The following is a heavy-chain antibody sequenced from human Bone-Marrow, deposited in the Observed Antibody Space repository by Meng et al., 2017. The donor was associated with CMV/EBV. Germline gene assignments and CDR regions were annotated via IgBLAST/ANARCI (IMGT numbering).Heavy chain of an antibody. J-gene: IGHJ4*02. D-gene: IGHD2-15*01. CDR3: AIGRYCSGGSCYSEDY. CDR1: GGSFSNYY. CDR2: INHRASP. V-gene: IGHV4-34*01. Sequence: SQTLSLTCAVYGGSFSNYYWSWIRQSPGKGLEWIGEINHRASPNYNPSLKSRVTISGDTSKNQFSLRLTSVTAADTAVYYCAIGRYCSGGSCYSEDYWGQGKRVNGAS.